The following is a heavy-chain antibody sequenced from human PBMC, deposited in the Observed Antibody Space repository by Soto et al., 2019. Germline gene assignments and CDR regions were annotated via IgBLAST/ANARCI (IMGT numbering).Heavy chain of an antibody. CDR3: ARDLWGYCGTDCYPLDV. D-gene: IGHD2-21*02. CDR2: IYNTGST. J-gene: IGHJ6*02. V-gene: IGHV4-59*01. CDR1: GGTISRYY. Sequence: QVQLQESGPGLVKPSETLSLTCTVSGGTISRYYWSWIRQPPGKGLEWIGYIYNTGSTVYNPSFKRRVTISVDTSKNQFSLKLNSVTAADTAVYYCARDLWGYCGTDCYPLDVWGQGTTVTVSS.